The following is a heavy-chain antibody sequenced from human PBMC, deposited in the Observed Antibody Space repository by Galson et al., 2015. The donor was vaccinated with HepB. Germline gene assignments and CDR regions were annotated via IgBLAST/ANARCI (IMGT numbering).Heavy chain of an antibody. J-gene: IGHJ4*01. CDR3: ARGDYSGSPPRGFDY. V-gene: IGHV3-30-3*01. CDR1: GFTFSSYA. Sequence: SLRLSCAASGFTFSSYAMHWVRQAPGKGLEWVAVISYDGSNKYYADSVKGRFTISRDNSKNTLYLQMNSLRAEDTAVYYCARGDYSGSPPRGFDYWGQGTLVTVSS. D-gene: IGHD1-26*01. CDR2: ISYDGSNK.